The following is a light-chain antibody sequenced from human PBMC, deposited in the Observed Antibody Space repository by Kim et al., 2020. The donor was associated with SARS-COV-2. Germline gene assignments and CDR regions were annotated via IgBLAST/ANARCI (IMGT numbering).Light chain of an antibody. Sequence: VTLLGPGSSSTIGAGYDVHWYQRLPGPAPNRLIYGNSRRPSGVPDRFSGSKSGTSASLAMTGLQAEDEADYYCQSYDSSLSGFVIFGGGTQLTVL. J-gene: IGLJ2*01. CDR3: QSYDSSLSGFVI. CDR1: SSTIGAGYD. CDR2: GNS. V-gene: IGLV1-40*01.